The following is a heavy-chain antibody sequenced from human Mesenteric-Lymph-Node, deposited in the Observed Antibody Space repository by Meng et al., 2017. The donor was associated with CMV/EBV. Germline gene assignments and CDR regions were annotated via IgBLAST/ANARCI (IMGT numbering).Heavy chain of an antibody. CDR1: GFTFSSYS. CDR3: ARGGYCSSSTCYGLADDY. J-gene: IGHJ4*02. D-gene: IGHD2-2*03. CDR2: ISSSSSTI. Sequence: GGSLTLSCAASGFTFSSYSMNWVRQAPGKGLEWVSYISSSSSTIYYADSVKGRFTISRDNAKNSLYLQMNSLRAEDTAVYYCARGGYCSSSTCYGLADDYWGQGTLVTVSS. V-gene: IGHV3-48*04.